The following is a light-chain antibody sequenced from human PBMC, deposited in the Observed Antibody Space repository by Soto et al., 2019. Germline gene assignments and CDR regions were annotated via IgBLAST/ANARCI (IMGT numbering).Light chain of an antibody. J-gene: IGKJ1*01. V-gene: IGKV3D-15*01. CDR3: QQYTTYWT. CDR2: GAS. Sequence: MTQSPSSLSASVGDRVTIICQASQNINNLAWYQQKPGQAPRLLIYGASTRAAGIPDRFSGSGSGTDFTLTISSLQPNDSATYYCQQYTTYWTFGQGTKVDIK. CDR1: QNINN.